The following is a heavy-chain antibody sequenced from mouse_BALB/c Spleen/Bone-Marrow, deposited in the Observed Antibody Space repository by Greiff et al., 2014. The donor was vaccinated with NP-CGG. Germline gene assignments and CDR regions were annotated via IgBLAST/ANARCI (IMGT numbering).Heavy chain of an antibody. CDR3: ARSHHGYYYYTMDY. CDR1: GYTFTDYY. Sequence: VQLQQSGPELVKPGASVKMSCKASGYTFTDYYMKWVKQSHGKSLEWIGDVNPYNGDTFYNQKFKGKATLTVDRSSSTAYMQLDSLTSEDSAVYYCARSHHGYYYYTMDYWGQGTSVTVSS. D-gene: IGHD2-3*01. J-gene: IGHJ4*01. V-gene: IGHV1-26*01. CDR2: VNPYNGDT.